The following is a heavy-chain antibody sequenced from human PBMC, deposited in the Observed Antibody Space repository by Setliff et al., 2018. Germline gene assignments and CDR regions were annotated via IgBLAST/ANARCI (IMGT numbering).Heavy chain of an antibody. V-gene: IGHV3-74*01. Sequence: GGSLRLSCAVSGFTFSSYWMHWVRQAPGKGLVWVSRVKSDGTYTNYADSVKGRFTISRDNAKNTLYLEIDSLRSEDTGLYYCAREGSIGWSQYFHHWGQGTPVTVSS. CDR1: GFTFSSYW. J-gene: IGHJ1*01. D-gene: IGHD6-19*01. CDR2: VKSDGTYT. CDR3: AREGSIGWSQYFHH.